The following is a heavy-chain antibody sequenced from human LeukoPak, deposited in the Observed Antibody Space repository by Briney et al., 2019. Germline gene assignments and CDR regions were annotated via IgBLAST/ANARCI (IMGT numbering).Heavy chain of an antibody. CDR3: ARANMFRGVGSFFGRNWFDP. V-gene: IGHV1-2*02. J-gene: IGHJ5*02. CDR1: GYTFTGYY. D-gene: IGHD3-10*01. Sequence: PRASVKVSCKASGYTFTGYYMHWVRQAPGQGLEWMGWINPNSGGTNYAQKFQGRVTMTRDTSISTAYMELSRLRSDDTAVYYWARANMFRGVGSFFGRNWFDPWGEGNLVTASS. CDR2: INPNSGGT.